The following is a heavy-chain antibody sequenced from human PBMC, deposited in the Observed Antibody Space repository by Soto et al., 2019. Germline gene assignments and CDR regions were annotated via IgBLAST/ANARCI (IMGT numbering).Heavy chain of an antibody. CDR3: AKKRFEFGYCSGGSCPYYYGMDV. D-gene: IGHD2-15*01. Sequence: QVQLVESGGGVVQPGRSLRLSCAASGFTFSSYGMHWVRQAPGKGLEWVAVISYDGSNKYYADSVKGRFTISRDNSKNTLYLQMNSLRAEVRDVYYCAKKRFEFGYCSGGSCPYYYGMDVW. V-gene: IGHV3-30*18. CDR1: GFTFSSYG. CDR2: ISYDGSNK. J-gene: IGHJ6*01.